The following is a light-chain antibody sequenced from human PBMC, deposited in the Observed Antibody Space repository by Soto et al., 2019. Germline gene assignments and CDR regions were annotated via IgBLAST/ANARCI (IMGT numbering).Light chain of an antibody. V-gene: IGLV1-47*01. CDR3: AAWDDSLSSPV. Sequence: QSVLTQPPSASGTPGQRVTISCSGSSSNIGSNYVYWYQQLPVTAPKLLIYRNNQRRSEVPDLFSSSKSGTSAPLSISGLRSEDEADYYCAAWDDSLSSPVFGGGTQLTVL. CDR1: SSNIGSNY. CDR2: RNN. J-gene: IGLJ7*01.